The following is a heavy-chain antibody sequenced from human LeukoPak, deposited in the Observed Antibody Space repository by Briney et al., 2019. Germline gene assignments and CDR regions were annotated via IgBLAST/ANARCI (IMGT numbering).Heavy chain of an antibody. J-gene: IGHJ3*02. D-gene: IGHD1/OR15-1a*01. CDR1: GFTFSSYA. V-gene: IGHV3-30*04. Sequence: PGRSLRLSCAASGFTFSSYAMHWVRQAPGKGLEWVAVISYDGSNKYYADSVKGRFTISRDNSKNTLYLQMNSLRAEDTAVYYCARRTMIEGAFDIWGQGTMVTVSS. CDR2: ISYDGSNK. CDR3: ARRTMIEGAFDI.